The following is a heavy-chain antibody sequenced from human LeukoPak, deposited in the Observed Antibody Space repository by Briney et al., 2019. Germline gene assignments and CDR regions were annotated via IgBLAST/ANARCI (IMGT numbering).Heavy chain of an antibody. J-gene: IGHJ4*02. D-gene: IGHD3-22*01. CDR1: GFTFTDHS. V-gene: IGHV3-23*01. CDR2: ISGSGGST. Sequence: GGSLRLSCAVSGFTFTDHSMHWVRQTPGKGLEWVSAISGSGGSTYYADSVKGRFTISRDNSKNTLYLQMNSLRAEDTAVYYCAKEGGYYYDSSEATFDYWGQGTLVTVSS. CDR3: AKEGGYYYDSSEATFDY.